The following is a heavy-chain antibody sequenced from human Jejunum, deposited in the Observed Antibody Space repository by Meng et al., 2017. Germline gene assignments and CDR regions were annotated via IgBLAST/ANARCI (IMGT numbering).Heavy chain of an antibody. CDR1: DDSITSSTYY. Sequence: QLQLQESGPGRGKPLETPSLTCTVSDDSITSSTYYWGWTRQPPGRGLEWIGSIYYSGNTHYSSSLKSRVSISVDTSKNHFSLRLDSLTAADTAVYYCARGGGDSYGTFDSWGRGTLVTGLL. CDR2: IYYSGNT. D-gene: IGHD2-21*01. V-gene: IGHV4-39*02. CDR3: ARGGGDSYGTFDS. J-gene: IGHJ4*02.